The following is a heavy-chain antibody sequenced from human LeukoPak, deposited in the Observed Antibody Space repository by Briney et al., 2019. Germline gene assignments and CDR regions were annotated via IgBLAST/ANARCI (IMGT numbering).Heavy chain of an antibody. J-gene: IGHJ4*02. V-gene: IGHV4-34*01. CDR3: ARGRSVWFGRVPDFDC. Sequence: PSETLSLTCAVYGGSFSGYYWSWIRHPPGKGLEWIGEINHSGSTNYNPSLKSRVTISADTSKNQFSLKLSSVTAADTAVYYCARGRSVWFGRVPDFDCWGQGTLVTVSS. CDR2: INHSGST. D-gene: IGHD3-10*01. CDR1: GGSFSGYY.